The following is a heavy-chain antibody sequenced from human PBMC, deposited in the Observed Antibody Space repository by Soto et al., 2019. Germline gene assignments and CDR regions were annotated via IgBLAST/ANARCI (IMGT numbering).Heavy chain of an antibody. J-gene: IGHJ3*02. V-gene: IGHV3-66*01. CDR1: GFTVSSKY. Sequence: TGGSLRLSCAASGFTVSSKYMSWVRQAPGKGLEWVSLIQSGGPTYYADSVKGRFTISRDTSENTLHLQMDSLRAEDTAVYYCAGALGSSGARAFDIWGQGTMVTVSS. D-gene: IGHD6-19*01. CDR2: IQSGGPT. CDR3: AGALGSSGARAFDI.